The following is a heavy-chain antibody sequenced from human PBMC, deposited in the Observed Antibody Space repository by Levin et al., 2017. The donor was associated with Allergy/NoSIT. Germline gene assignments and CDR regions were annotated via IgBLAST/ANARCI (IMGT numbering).Heavy chain of an antibody. CDR1: GGSFSGYY. D-gene: IGHD2-15*01. V-gene: IGHV4-34*01. Sequence: SETLSLTCAVYGGSFSGYYWSWIRQPPGKGLEWIGEINHSGSTNYNPSLKSRVTISVDTSKNQFSLKLSSVTAADTAVYYCASGDRYCSGGSCYSLGIDYWGQGTLVTVSS. J-gene: IGHJ4*02. CDR2: INHSGST. CDR3: ASGDRYCSGGSCYSLGIDY.